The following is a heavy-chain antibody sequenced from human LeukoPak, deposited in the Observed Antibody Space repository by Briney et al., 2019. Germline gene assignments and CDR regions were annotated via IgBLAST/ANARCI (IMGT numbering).Heavy chain of an antibody. D-gene: IGHD5-24*01. Sequence: GGSLRLSCAASGFTFSSYAIHWVRQAPGKGLEWVAVISYDGSNKYYADSVKGRFTISRDNSKNTLYLQMNSLRAEDTAVYYCASDLLIEMATIGGVYWGQGTLVTVSS. CDR1: GFTFSSYA. CDR2: ISYDGSNK. V-gene: IGHV3-30-3*01. CDR3: ASDLLIEMATIGGVY. J-gene: IGHJ4*02.